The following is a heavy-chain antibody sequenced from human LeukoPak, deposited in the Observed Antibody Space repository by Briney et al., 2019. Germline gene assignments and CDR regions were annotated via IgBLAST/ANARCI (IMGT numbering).Heavy chain of an antibody. Sequence: SETLSLTCTVSGGSISSYYWSWIRQPPGKGLEGIGYIYYSGSTDYNPSLKSRVPIPVDTSKNQFSLKLSSVTAACTAVYYWSRVYGYNKGVFDIWGQGTMVTV. D-gene: IGHD5-24*01. V-gene: IGHV4-59*08. CDR3: SRVYGYNKGVFDI. CDR1: GGSISSYY. J-gene: IGHJ3*02. CDR2: IYYSGST.